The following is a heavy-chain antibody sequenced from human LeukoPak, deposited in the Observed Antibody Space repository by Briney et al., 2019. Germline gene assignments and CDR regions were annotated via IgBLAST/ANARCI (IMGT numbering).Heavy chain of an antibody. Sequence: GGSLRLSCAASGFTFSNNAMSWVRQAPGKGLEWVSAISSSGGSTYYADSVKGRFTISRDSSKNTLCLQMNSLRAEDTAIYYCAKGRDHSDYWGQGTLVTVSS. CDR2: ISSSGGST. CDR3: AKGRDHSDY. CDR1: GFTFSNNA. J-gene: IGHJ4*02. V-gene: IGHV3-23*01.